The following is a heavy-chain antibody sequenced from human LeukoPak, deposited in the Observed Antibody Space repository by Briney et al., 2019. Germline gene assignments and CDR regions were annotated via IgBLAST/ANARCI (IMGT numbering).Heavy chain of an antibody. J-gene: IGHJ3*02. V-gene: IGHV1-2*02. D-gene: IGHD6-13*01. Sequence: ASVKASCKGSGYTFTGYYGHGVREAPGQGREWMGWMNPNTGETDYAQKFQGRVSLTRDTSISTAYMELSRLRFDDTAVYFCARVPKYSRGWYTAFDIWGQGTMVSVSS. CDR1: GYTFTGYY. CDR2: MNPNTGET. CDR3: ARVPKYSRGWYTAFDI.